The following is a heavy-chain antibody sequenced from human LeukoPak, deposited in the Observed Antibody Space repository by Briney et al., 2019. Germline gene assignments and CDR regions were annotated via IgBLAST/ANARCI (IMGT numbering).Heavy chain of an antibody. V-gene: IGHV3-7*01. D-gene: IGHD2-2*01. CDR2: MNEYGSEK. CDR3: ARVLYGSRVNVIDS. J-gene: IGHJ4*02. Sequence: GGSLTLSCAASGFTFSNYWINWVRQAPGKGLEWVANMNEYGSEKYYVDSVRGRFTISRDNAENSLFLHMNSLRVEDTAVYCCARVLYGSRVNVIDSWGPGTLVTVSS. CDR1: GFTFSNYW.